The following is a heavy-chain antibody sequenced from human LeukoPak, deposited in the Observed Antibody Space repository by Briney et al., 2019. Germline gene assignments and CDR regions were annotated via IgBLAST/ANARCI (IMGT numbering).Heavy chain of an antibody. CDR1: GFTFSSYS. V-gene: IGHV3-7*01. CDR3: ARDGAPDAHCSSSSCAIR. CDR2: IKQDGSEK. J-gene: IGHJ4*02. Sequence: GGSLRLSCAASGFTFSSYSMNWVRQAPGKGLEWVANIKQDGSEKYYVDSVKGRFTISRDNAKNSLYLQINSLRAEDTAIYYCARDGAPDAHCSSSSCAIRWGQGTLVTVSS. D-gene: IGHD2-2*01.